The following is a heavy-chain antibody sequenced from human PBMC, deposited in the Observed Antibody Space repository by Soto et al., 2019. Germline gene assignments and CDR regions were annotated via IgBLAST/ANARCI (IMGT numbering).Heavy chain of an antibody. J-gene: IGHJ6*02. CDR2: ISGSGGST. CDR1: GFSLSSYA. Sequence: GLLRLSCAASGFSLSSYATSWVRQAPGKGLEWVSAISGSGGSTYYSDPVKGRFTISRDNSKNTLYLQMNSLRAEDTAVYYCAKVRREAGFYYYYSMDVGGQGTTVTVSS. V-gene: IGHV3-23*01. CDR3: AKVRREAGFYYYYSMDV.